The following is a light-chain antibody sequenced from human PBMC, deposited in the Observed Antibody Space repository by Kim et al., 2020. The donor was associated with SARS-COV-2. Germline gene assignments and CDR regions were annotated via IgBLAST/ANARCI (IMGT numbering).Light chain of an antibody. J-gene: IGLJ3*02. CDR2: DVS. CDR1: SSDVGGYNY. CDR3: SSYTSSSTLV. V-gene: IGLV2-14*03. Sequence: GQSITIPCTGTSSDVGGYNYFSWYQQHPGKAPKLMIYDVSNRPSGVSNRFSGSKSGNTASLTISGLQAEDEADYYCSSYTSSSTLVFGGGIQLTVL.